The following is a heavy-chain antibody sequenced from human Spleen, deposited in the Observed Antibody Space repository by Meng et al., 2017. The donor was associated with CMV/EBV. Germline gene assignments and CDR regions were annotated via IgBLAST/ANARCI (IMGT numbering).Heavy chain of an antibody. D-gene: IGHD2-2*01. Sequence: ASVKVSCKASGYSFTGQYVHWVRQAPGQGLEWMGWINPNSGGTNYAQKFQGRVTMTRDTSISTAYMELSRLRSDDTAVYYCASQGPYCSSTSCRGYWFDPWGQGTLVTVSS. CDR1: GYSFTGQY. CDR2: INPNSGGT. V-gene: IGHV1-2*02. J-gene: IGHJ5*02. CDR3: ASQGPYCSSTSCRGYWFDP.